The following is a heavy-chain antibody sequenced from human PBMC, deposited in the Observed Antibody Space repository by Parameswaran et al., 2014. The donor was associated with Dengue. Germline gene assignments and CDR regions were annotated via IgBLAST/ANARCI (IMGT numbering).Heavy chain of an antibody. CDR3: ARQAAAGIRNYYYGMDV. D-gene: IGHD6-13*01. Sequence: WIRQPPGKGLEWIGSIYYSGSTYYNPSLKSRVTISVDTSKNQFSLKLSSVTAADTAVYYCARQAAAGIRNYYYGMDVWGQGTTVTVSS. J-gene: IGHJ6*02. V-gene: IGHV4-39*01. CDR2: IYYSGST.